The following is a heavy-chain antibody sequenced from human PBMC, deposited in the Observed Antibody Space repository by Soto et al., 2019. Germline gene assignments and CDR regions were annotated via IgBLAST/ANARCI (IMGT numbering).Heavy chain of an antibody. CDR1: GFTFSTQA. CDR2: IISSGESP. D-gene: IGHD6-19*01. CDR3: VNDVHGSGWSFDQ. J-gene: IGHJ4*02. V-gene: IGHV3-23*01. Sequence: EVQLLESGGGLVQPGGSLRLSCSASGFTFSTQAMAWVRQAPGKGLEWVSAIISSGESPDYADSVKGRFTMSRDNSKNTRFLQMNSLRADDTAVYYCVNDVHGSGWSFDQWGQGTVVTVSS.